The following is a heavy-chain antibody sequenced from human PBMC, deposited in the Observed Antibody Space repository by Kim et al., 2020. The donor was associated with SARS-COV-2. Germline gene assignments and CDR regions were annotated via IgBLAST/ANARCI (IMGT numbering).Heavy chain of an antibody. J-gene: IGHJ4*02. V-gene: IGHV3-30*04. Sequence: GGSLRLSCAASGFTFSSYAMHWVRQAPGKGLEWVAVISYDGSNKYYADSVKGRFTISRDNSKNTLYLQMNSLRAEDTAVYYCARDFSTTGTIGWLTFDYWGQGTLVTVSS. CDR1: GFTFSSYA. CDR2: ISYDGSNK. D-gene: IGHD1-7*01. CDR3: ARDFSTTGTIGWLTFDY.